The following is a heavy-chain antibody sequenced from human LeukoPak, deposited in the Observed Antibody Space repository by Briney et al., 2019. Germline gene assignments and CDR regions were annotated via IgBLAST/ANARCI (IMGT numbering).Heavy chain of an antibody. D-gene: IGHD6-13*01. J-gene: IGHJ6*03. CDR2: IKQDGSEK. CDR3: ARADSSSLLYYYYMDV. Sequence: GGSLRLSCAASGFIFSSSWMSWVRQAPGKGLEWVANIKQDGSEKYYVDSVKGRFTISRDNAKNSLYLQMNSLRAEDTAVYYCARADSSSLLYYYYMDVWGKGTTVTVSS. CDR1: GFIFSSSW. V-gene: IGHV3-7*01.